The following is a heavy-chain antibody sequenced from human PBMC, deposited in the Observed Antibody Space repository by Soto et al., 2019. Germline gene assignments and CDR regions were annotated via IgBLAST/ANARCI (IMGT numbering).Heavy chain of an antibody. V-gene: IGHV3-23*01. CDR3: AKKMTTVAGTTKTFDY. CDR1: GFTFSDYV. CDR2: ISGSGATT. J-gene: IGHJ4*02. Sequence: XGSLRLSCSAVGFTFSDYVVSWVRQAPGGGLEWVSAISGSGATTSYADSVKGRFTISRDNSKNTLFLQMNSLRAEDTSLYYCAKKMTTVAGTTKTFDYWGQGTLVTVSS. D-gene: IGHD6-19*01.